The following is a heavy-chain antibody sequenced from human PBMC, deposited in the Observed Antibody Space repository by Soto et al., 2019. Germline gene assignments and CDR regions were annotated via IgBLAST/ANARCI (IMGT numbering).Heavy chain of an antibody. D-gene: IGHD1-26*01. CDR3: AQKTGDFDY. V-gene: IGHV3-23*01. CDR2: ISGSGGST. Sequence: EVQLLESGGGLVQPGGSLRLSCAASGFTFSSYAMSWVRQAPGKGLEWVSAISGSGGSTYYADSVKGRSTISRDNSKNTLYLQRNSLRAEDTAVDDCAQKTGDFDYWGQGTLVTVSS. J-gene: IGHJ4*02. CDR1: GFTFSSYA.